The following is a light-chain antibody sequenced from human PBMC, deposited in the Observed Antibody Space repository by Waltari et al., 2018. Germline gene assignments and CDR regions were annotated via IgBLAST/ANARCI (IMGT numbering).Light chain of an antibody. CDR3: CSYAGSYTLYV. Sequence: QSALTQPRSVSGSPGQSVTISCTGTSSDGGGYNYVTWYQQHPGKAPKLMISDVSKRPSGVPDRFSGSKSGNTASLTISGLQAEDEADYYCCSYAGSYTLYVFGTGTKVTVL. CDR2: DVS. V-gene: IGLV2-11*01. CDR1: SSDGGGYNY. J-gene: IGLJ1*01.